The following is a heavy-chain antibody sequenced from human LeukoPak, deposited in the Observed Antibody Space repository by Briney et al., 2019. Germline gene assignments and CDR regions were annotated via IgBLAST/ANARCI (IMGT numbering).Heavy chain of an antibody. V-gene: IGHV1-24*01. CDR1: GYTLTELS. CDR3: ATDRRLKLDYYDSSGLGN. CDR2: FDPEDSET. D-gene: IGHD3-22*01. J-gene: IGHJ4*02. Sequence: ASVKVSCKVSGYTLTELSMHWVRQAPGKGLEWMGGFDPEDSETIYAQKFQGRVTMTEDTSTDTAYMELSSLRSEDTAVYYCATDRRLKLDYYDSSGLGNWGQGTLVTVSS.